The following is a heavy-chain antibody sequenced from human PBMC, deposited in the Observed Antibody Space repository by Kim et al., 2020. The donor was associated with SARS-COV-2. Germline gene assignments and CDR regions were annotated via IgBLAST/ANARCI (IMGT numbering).Heavy chain of an antibody. Sequence: ASVKVSCKASGYTFTSYDLNWVRQATGQGLEWMGWMNPNSGNTGYAQKFQGRVTMTRNTSISTAYMELSSLRSEDTAVYYCARTVGGNIVVVPAAPLDFDYWGQGTLVTVSS. D-gene: IGHD2-2*01. CDR3: ARTVGGNIVVVPAAPLDFDY. CDR2: MNPNSGNT. J-gene: IGHJ4*02. CDR1: GYTFTSYD. V-gene: IGHV1-8*01.